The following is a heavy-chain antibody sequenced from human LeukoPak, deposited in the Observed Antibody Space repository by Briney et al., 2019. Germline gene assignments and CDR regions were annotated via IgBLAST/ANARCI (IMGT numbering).Heavy chain of an antibody. V-gene: IGHV4-59*01. Sequence: SETLSLTCTVSGGSISSYYWSWIRQPPGKGLEWIGYIYYSGSTNYNPSLKSRVTISVDTSKNQFSLKLGSVTAADTAVYYCARDLREAGTELIYFQHWGQGTLVTVSS. J-gene: IGHJ1*01. CDR2: IYYSGST. D-gene: IGHD6-19*01. CDR1: GGSISSYY. CDR3: ARDLREAGTELIYFQH.